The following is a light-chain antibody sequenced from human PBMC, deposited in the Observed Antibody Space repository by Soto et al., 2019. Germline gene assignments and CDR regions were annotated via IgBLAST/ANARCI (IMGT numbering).Light chain of an antibody. Sequence: QSVLTQPPSASGTAGQRVTSSCSGSSSNVGSNFVYWYQQLPVTAPKLLIYSNNQRPSGVPDRFSGSKSGTSASLAISGLRSADEADYYCAAWDDSLSGYVFGTGTKVTVL. CDR3: AAWDDSLSGYV. CDR1: SSNVGSNF. J-gene: IGLJ1*01. CDR2: SNN. V-gene: IGLV1-47*02.